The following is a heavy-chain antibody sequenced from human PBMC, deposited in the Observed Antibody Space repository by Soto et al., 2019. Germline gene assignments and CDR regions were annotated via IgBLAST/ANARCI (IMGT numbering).Heavy chain of an antibody. Sequence: PSETLSLTCTVSGGSISSYYWSWIRQPPGKELEWIGYIYSSGSTKYNPSLKSRVTLSVDTSKNQFSLKLSSVTAADTAVYYCARDHRVGYTTEFDSWGQGTLVTVSS. CDR1: GGSISSYY. V-gene: IGHV4-59*01. D-gene: IGHD6-13*01. CDR2: IYSSGST. J-gene: IGHJ4*02. CDR3: ARDHRVGYTTEFDS.